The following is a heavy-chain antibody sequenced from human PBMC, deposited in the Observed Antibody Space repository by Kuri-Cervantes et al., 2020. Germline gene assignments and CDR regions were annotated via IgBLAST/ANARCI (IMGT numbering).Heavy chain of an antibody. CDR3: ARVLYGGDSFWYIDL. V-gene: IGHV4-30-2*01. CDR1: GGSISSGGYS. D-gene: IGHD4-23*01. J-gene: IGHJ2*01. CDR2: IYHSGST. Sequence: SETLSLTCAVSGGSISSGGYSWSWIRQPPGKGLEWIGYIYHSGSTYYNPSLKSRVTISVDRSKNQFSLKLSSVTAEDTAVYYCARVLYGGDSFWYIDLWGRGTLVTVSS.